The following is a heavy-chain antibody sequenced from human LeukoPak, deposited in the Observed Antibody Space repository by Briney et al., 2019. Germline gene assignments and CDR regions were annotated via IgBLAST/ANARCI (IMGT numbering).Heavy chain of an antibody. J-gene: IGHJ4*02. CDR3: ARGGSLGY. Sequence: AGSLSLSCAASGFTFSSYEMNWVRQAPGKGLEWVSKISSSGSAIYYADSVKGRFTISRDNAKSTLYLQMNSLRVEDTAVYYCARGGSLGYWGQGTLVTVSS. V-gene: IGHV3-48*03. D-gene: IGHD6-19*01. CDR1: GFTFSSYE. CDR2: ISSSGSAI.